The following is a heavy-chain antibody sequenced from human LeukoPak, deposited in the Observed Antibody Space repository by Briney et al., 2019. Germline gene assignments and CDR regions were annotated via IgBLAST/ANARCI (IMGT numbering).Heavy chain of an antibody. CDR3: ARESYQLGNWFDP. CDR2: IYHSGST. V-gene: IGHV4-30-2*01. Sequence: SETLSLTCTVSGGSIGSYYWSWIWQPPGKGLEWIEYIYHSGSTYYNPSLKSRVTISVDRSKNQFSLKLSSVTAADTAVYYCARESYQLGNWFDPWGQGTLVTVSS. D-gene: IGHD2-2*01. J-gene: IGHJ5*02. CDR1: GGSIGSYY.